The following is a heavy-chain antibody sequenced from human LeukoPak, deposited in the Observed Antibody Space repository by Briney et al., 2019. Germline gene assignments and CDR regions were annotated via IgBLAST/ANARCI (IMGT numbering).Heavy chain of an antibody. Sequence: SETLSLTCTVSGGSISSYYWSWIRQPPGKGLEWIGYIYYSGSTNYNPSLKSRVTISVDTSKNQFSLKLSSVTAADTAVYYCARVADFWSGYSFDYWGQGTLVTVSS. CDR1: GGSISSYY. J-gene: IGHJ4*02. CDR3: ARVADFWSGYSFDY. CDR2: IYYSGST. D-gene: IGHD3-3*01. V-gene: IGHV4-59*08.